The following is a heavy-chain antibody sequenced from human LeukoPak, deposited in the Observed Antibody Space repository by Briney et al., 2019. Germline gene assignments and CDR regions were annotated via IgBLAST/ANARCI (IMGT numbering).Heavy chain of an antibody. CDR3: ARGPDGSGYYTLDY. CDR1: GASITTYY. V-gene: IGHV4-4*07. CDR2: IYAPENT. J-gene: IGHJ4*02. Sequence: PSETLSLTCTVSGASITTYYWSWIRQPAGKGLEWIGRIYAPENTNYSPSLESRVTMSVDTSKNQFSLKLTSVTAADTAVYYCARGPDGSGYYTLDYWGQGTLVTVSS. D-gene: IGHD3-22*01.